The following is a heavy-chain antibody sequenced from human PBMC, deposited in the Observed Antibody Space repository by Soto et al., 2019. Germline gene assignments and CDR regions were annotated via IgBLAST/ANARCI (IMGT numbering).Heavy chain of an antibody. CDR1: GATFANYW. CDR3: ARDVPHKRFDS. V-gene: IGHV3-74*01. Sequence: EVQLVESGGGLVQPGGSLRLSCEASGATFANYWMHWVRQAPGKGLVWVSRINNDGNDITYADSVKGRFTASRDNAKNMVFLQMNSLRVEDTAVYYCARDVPHKRFDSWGQGTLVTVSS. CDR2: INNDGNDI. J-gene: IGHJ5*01. D-gene: IGHD3-10*02.